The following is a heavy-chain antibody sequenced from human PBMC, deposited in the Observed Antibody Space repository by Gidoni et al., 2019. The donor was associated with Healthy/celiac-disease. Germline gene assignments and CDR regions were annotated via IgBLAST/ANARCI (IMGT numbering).Heavy chain of an antibody. V-gene: IGHV4-34*01. J-gene: IGHJ4*02. CDR1: GGSFSGYY. CDR3: ARGSTRIVGAIPRGSVGPRAFDY. CDR2: INHSGST. Sequence: QVQLQQWGAGLLKPSETLSLTCAVYGGSFSGYYWSWIRQPPGKGLEWIGEINHSGSTNYNPSLKSRVTISVDTSKNQFSLKLSSVTAADTAVYYCARGSTRIVGAIPRGSVGPRAFDYWGQGTLVTVSS. D-gene: IGHD1-26*01.